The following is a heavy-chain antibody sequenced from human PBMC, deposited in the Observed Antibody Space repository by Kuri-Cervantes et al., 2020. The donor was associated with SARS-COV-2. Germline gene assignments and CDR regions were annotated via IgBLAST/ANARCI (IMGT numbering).Heavy chain of an antibody. V-gene: IGHV1-18*01. CDR1: GYTFTSYG. Sequence: VNVSCKGSGYTFTSYGISWVRQAPGQGLEWMGWISAYNGNTNYAQKLQGRVTMTTDTSRSTAYMQLRSLRYDDTAVYYCAQLQFGDYYYSSGYPDAFDIWGQGTMVTVSS. J-gene: IGHJ3*02. CDR2: ISAYNGNT. D-gene: IGHD3-22*01. CDR3: AQLQFGDYYYSSGYPDAFDI.